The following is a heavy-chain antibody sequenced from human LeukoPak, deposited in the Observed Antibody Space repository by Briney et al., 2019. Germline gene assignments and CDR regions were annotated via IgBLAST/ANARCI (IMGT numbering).Heavy chain of an antibody. CDR3: ARGGWGSSVHFDT. J-gene: IGHJ4*02. CDR2: IYSGGST. CDR1: GFTVSSNY. D-gene: IGHD3-10*01. V-gene: IGHV3-66*01. Sequence: GGSLRLSCAASGFTVSSNYMSWVRQAPGKGLEWVSVIYSGGSTNYADSVKGRFTISRDNTKNTVYLQMNSLGAEDTAVYYCARGGWGSSVHFDTWGQGALVTVSS.